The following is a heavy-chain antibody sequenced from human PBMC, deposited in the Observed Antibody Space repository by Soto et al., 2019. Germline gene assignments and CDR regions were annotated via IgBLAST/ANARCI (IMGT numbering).Heavy chain of an antibody. J-gene: IGHJ6*02. D-gene: IGHD2-2*01. CDR3: ARCRGCSSTSCPRAGYYGMDV. CDR2: MNPNSGNT. CDR1: GYTFTSYD. Sequence: ASVKVSCKASGYTFTSYDINWVRQATGQGLEWMGWMNPNSGNTGYAQKFQGRVTMTRNTSISTAYMELSSLRSEDTAVYYCARCRGCSSTSCPRAGYYGMDVWGQGTTVTVSS. V-gene: IGHV1-8*01.